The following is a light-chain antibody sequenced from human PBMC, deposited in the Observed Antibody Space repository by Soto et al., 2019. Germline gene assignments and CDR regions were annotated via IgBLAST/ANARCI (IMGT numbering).Light chain of an antibody. Sequence: EIVMTQSPATLSMSPVERATLYFISSQSVRSNLALYHPKPGQAPRLLIYGASTRATGIPARFSGSGSGTEFTLTINSLQSEDFVVYYCQQYDNWPPTVGQGTRLE. V-gene: IGKV3D-15*01. CDR1: QSVRSN. CDR3: QQYDNWPPT. CDR2: GAS. J-gene: IGKJ5*01.